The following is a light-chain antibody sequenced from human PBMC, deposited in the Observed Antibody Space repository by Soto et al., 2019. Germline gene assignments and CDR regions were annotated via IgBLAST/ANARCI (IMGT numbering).Light chain of an antibody. Sequence: QSVLTQPPSVSGAPGQRVTTSCTGSSSNIGAGYDVHWYQQLPGTAPKLLIYANINRPSGLPDRFSGSRSGTSASLAITGLQAEDEGDYYCQSYDSSLSGSLFGGGTKVTVL. J-gene: IGLJ2*01. V-gene: IGLV1-40*01. CDR2: ANI. CDR3: QSYDSSLSGSL. CDR1: SSNIGAGYD.